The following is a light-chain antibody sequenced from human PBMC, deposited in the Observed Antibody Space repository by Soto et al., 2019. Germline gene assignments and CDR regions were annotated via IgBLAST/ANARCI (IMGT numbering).Light chain of an antibody. CDR2: GVT. J-gene: IGLJ1*01. CDR1: SSSVGGYNY. CDR3: CSYAGSYPYV. Sequence: QSVVTQPGSLSGDPGQSVTISCTGTSSSVGGYNYVSWYQQHPGKAPKLMSYGVTKRPSGVPDRFSGSKSCNTAYLTISGLQAEHEADYYCCSYAGSYPYVFGTGTKMTV. V-gene: IGLV2-11*01.